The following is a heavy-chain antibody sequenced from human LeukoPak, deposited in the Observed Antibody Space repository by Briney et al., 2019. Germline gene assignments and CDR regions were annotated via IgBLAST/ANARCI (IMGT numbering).Heavy chain of an antibody. CDR2: ISSSGSTI. V-gene: IGHV3-11*01. D-gene: IGHD5-12*01. Sequence: GGSLRLSCAASGFTFSDYYMSWIRQAPGKGLGWVSYISSSGSTIYYADSVKGRFTISRDNAKNSLYLQMNSLRAEDTAVYYCAGDLGGYDASGRDPFDYWGQGTLVTVSS. J-gene: IGHJ4*02. CDR3: AGDLGGYDASGRDPFDY. CDR1: GFTFSDYY.